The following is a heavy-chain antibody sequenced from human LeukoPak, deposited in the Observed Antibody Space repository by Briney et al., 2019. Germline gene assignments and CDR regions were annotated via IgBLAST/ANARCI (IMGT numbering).Heavy chain of an antibody. V-gene: IGHV4-38-2*01. CDR1: GYSISSGYY. CDR2: IYHSGST. D-gene: IGHD3-16*01. CDR3: ARGGVRPDY. J-gene: IGHJ4*02. Sequence: SETLSLTCAVSGYSISSGYYWGWIRQPPGKGLEWIGTIYHSGSTNYNPSLKSRVTISVDTPKNQFSLKLSSVTAADTAVYYCARGGVRPDYWGQGTLVTVSS.